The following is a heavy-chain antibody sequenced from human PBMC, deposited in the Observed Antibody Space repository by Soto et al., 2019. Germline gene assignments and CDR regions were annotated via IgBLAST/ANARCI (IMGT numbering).Heavy chain of an antibody. CDR3: ARARQLVGSWFDP. Sequence: WASVKVSCKASGYTFTSYGISWVRQAPGQGLEWMGWISAYNGNTNYAQKLQGRVTMTTDTSTSTAYMELRSLRSGDTAVYYCARARQLVGSWFDPWGQGTLVTVSS. CDR1: GYTFTSYG. J-gene: IGHJ5*02. V-gene: IGHV1-18*04. CDR2: ISAYNGNT. D-gene: IGHD6-6*01.